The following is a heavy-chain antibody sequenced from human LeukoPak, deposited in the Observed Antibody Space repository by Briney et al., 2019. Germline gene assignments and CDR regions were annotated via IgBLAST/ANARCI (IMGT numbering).Heavy chain of an antibody. Sequence: GESLKISCQSSAYTFTSYWIGWVRQMPGKGLQWMGIIYPGDSDTTYSPSFQGRVTISADKSISTAYLQWSSLKASDTATYYCARLIVGSSSTGWFDPWGQGTLVTVSS. D-gene: IGHD6-6*01. J-gene: IGHJ5*02. CDR3: ARLIVGSSSTGWFDP. V-gene: IGHV5-51*01. CDR1: AYTFTSYW. CDR2: IYPGDSDT.